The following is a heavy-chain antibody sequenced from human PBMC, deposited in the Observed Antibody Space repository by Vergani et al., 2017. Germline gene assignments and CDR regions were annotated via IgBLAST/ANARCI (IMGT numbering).Heavy chain of an antibody. Sequence: EGQLVESGGGLVQPEGSLRLSCAVSGFIVSSHYMTWVRQAPGKGLEWVAVIHSGGSIFYADSVMGRFTISRDRSKNTLDLHMNSLKAEDTAVYYCARELFHSGAGSPQRRGPWDYWGQGVLVTVSS. J-gene: IGHJ4*02. CDR2: IHSGGSI. CDR3: ARELFHSGAGSPQRRGPWDY. D-gene: IGHD3-10*01. V-gene: IGHV3-66*01. CDR1: GFIVSSHY.